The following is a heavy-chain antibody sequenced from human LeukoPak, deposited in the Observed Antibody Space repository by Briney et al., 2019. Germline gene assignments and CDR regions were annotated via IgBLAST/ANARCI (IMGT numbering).Heavy chain of an antibody. Sequence: GSLRLSCAASGFTFSSYTMNWVRQAPGKGLEWVSSISGSSRHKYYADSVKGRFTISRDNAKNSLYLQMNSLRAEGTAVYYCARTANFAAGYYIDYWGQGTLVTVSS. CDR3: ARTANFAAGYYIDY. J-gene: IGHJ4*02. V-gene: IGHV3-21*01. CDR2: ISGSSRHK. CDR1: GFTFSSYT. D-gene: IGHD6-13*01.